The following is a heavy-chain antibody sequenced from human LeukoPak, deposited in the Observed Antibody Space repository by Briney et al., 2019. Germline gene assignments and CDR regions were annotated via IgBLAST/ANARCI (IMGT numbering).Heavy chain of an antibody. CDR3: AKDPYGTRYFDY. V-gene: IGHV3-23*01. CDR2: LSGSGADT. J-gene: IGHJ4*02. D-gene: IGHD2-2*01. Sequence: GGSLRLSCAASGFTFSKNAMGWVRQAPGKGLEWVSSLSGSGADTYYADSVKGRFTISRDNAKNTAYLQTNSLRAEDTAVYYCAKDPYGTRYFDYWGQGTLVTAS. CDR1: GFTFSKNA.